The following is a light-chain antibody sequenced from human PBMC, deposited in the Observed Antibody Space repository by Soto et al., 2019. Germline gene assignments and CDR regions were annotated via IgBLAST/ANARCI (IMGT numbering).Light chain of an antibody. CDR1: QSVSNNY. V-gene: IGKV3-20*01. CDR2: GAS. J-gene: IGKJ1*01. Sequence: EIVLTQSPGTLSLSPGERATLSCRASQSVSNNYLAWYQQKPGQAPRLLIYGASSRATGIPDRFSGRGSGTEFTLSISRLGPEDFAVFYCQQYGSSPRTFGQGTRVEIK. CDR3: QQYGSSPRT.